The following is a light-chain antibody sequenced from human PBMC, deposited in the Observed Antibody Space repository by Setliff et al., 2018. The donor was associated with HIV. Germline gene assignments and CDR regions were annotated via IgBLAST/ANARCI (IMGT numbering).Light chain of an antibody. CDR2: EVR. Sequence: QSVLTQPASVSGSPGQSITISCTGTSSDVGGYNYVSWYQQHPGKAPKLIIYEVRNRPSGVSNRFSGSESGNTASLTISGLQAEDEADYYCSSYAITNTLPFGTGTKVTVL. CDR3: SSYAITNTLP. CDR1: SSDVGGYNY. V-gene: IGLV2-14*01. J-gene: IGLJ1*01.